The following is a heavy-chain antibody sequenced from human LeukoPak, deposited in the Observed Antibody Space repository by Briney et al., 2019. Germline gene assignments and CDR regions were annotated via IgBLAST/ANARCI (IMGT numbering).Heavy chain of an antibody. CDR2: INSDGSST. V-gene: IGHV3-74*01. Sequence: GGSLRLSCAASGFTFSSYWMHWVRQAPGKGLVWVSRINSDGSSTSYADSVKGRFTISRDNAKNTLYLQMNSLRAEDTAVYYCARDFSRFLGSGRFDPWGQGTLVTVSS. J-gene: IGHJ5*02. CDR3: ARDFSRFLGSGRFDP. CDR1: GFTFSSYW. D-gene: IGHD3-3*01.